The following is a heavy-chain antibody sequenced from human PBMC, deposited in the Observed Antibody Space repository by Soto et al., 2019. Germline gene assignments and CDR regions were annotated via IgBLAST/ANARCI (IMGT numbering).Heavy chain of an antibody. Sequence: QVQLVESGGGMVQPGRSLRLSCAASGFTFSSYGMHWVRQAPGKGLEWVAVIWYDGSNKYYADSVKGRFTISRDNSKNMLYLQMNSLRAEDTAVYYCARGDCSSTSCYHWDYWGQGTLVTVSS. J-gene: IGHJ4*02. CDR3: ARGDCSSTSCYHWDY. CDR1: GFTFSSYG. D-gene: IGHD2-2*01. CDR2: IWYDGSNK. V-gene: IGHV3-33*01.